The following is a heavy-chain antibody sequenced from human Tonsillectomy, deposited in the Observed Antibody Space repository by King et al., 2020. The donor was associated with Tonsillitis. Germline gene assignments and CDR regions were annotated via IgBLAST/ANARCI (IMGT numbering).Heavy chain of an antibody. V-gene: IGHV3-23*04. CDR3: AKDIPVQHLNLGMDV. D-gene: IGHD2-21*01. J-gene: IGHJ6*02. CDR2: IIYSGVNT. CDR1: GFTFSSYA. Sequence: VQLVESGGGLVQPGGSLRLSCAASGFTFSSYAMSWVRQAPGKGLEWFAAIIYSGVNTYYADSVKGRFTISRDNSKNTLYLQMNSLRAEHTAVYYCAKDIPVQHLNLGMDVWGQGTTVTVSS.